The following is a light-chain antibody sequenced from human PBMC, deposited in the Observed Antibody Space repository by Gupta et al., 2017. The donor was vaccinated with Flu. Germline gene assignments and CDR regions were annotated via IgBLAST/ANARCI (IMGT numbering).Light chain of an antibody. CDR2: AAS. CDR1: QSIYEY. V-gene: IGKV1-39*01. J-gene: IGKJ1*01. Sequence: PPSLSASVGDRVTITCRASQSIYEYVNRYQQKPGEAPRLLIYAASTVQSGVPSRFSGSGSGSDFTLTITRLQPEDIATYYCQQADKSPQTFGQGTTV. CDR3: QQADKSPQT.